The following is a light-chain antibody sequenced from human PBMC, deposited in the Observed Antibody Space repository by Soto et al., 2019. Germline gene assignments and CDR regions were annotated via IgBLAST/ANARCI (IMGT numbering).Light chain of an antibody. CDR2: ADS. V-gene: IGKV3-11*01. Sequence: EIVLTQSPATLSWSQGGRATLSGRASQSVSGYLGWYQQKPGQAPRLLIYADSNRATGIPARFSGSGSGTDFTLTISSLEPEDFSVYYCQQRYNWPITFGQGTRLEIK. CDR1: QSVSGY. J-gene: IGKJ5*01. CDR3: QQRYNWPIT.